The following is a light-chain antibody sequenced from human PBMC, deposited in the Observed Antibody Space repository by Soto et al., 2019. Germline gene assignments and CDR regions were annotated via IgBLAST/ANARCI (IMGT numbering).Light chain of an antibody. V-gene: IGKV3-11*01. Sequence: EIVLTQSPATLSLSPGEIATVSCRASQSVSSYLAWYQQTPGQAPRILIYDASNRATGIPARFSGSGSGTDFTLTISSLEPEDCAVYYCQQRSNWPLTFGGGTKVEIK. CDR3: QQRSNWPLT. J-gene: IGKJ4*01. CDR1: QSVSSY. CDR2: DAS.